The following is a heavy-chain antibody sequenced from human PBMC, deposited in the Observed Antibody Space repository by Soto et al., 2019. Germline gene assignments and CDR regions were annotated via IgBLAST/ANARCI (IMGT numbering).Heavy chain of an antibody. Sequence: QVQLVESGGGVVQPGRSLRLSCAASGFTFSSDGMHWVRQAPGKGLEWVAVIWYDGSNKYYADSGKGRFTITRDNSKKTLYLQMNSLRAEDTAVSYCARDLSEYGSAYDAVDIWGQGTMVTVSS. D-gene: IGHD4-17*01. J-gene: IGHJ3*02. CDR3: ARDLSEYGSAYDAVDI. CDR2: IWYDGSNK. CDR1: GFTFSSDG. V-gene: IGHV3-33*01.